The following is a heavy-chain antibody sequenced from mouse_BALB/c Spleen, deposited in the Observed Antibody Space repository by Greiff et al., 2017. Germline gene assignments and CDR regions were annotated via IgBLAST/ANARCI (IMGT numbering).Heavy chain of an antibody. CDR3: ARDSNWYFDV. Sequence: EVQLQESGGGLVQPGGSLRLSCATSGFTFTDYYMSWVRQPPGKALEWLGFIRNKANGYTTEYSASVKGRFTISRDNSQSILYLQMNTLRAEDSATYYCARDSNWYFDVWGAGTTVTVSS. V-gene: IGHV7-3*02. J-gene: IGHJ1*01. CDR1: GFTFTDYY. CDR2: IRNKANGYTT.